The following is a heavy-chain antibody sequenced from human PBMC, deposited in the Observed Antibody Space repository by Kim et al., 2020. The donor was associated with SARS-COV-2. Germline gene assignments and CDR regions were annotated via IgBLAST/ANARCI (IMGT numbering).Heavy chain of an antibody. Sequence: SETLSLTCTVSGGSISTYYWSWIRQPPGKGLEWIGYLYNSGSTNYNPSLKSRVTISVDTSENQFFLKLSSVTAAATAVSYCSRAGFEGFGELFPFDYWG. CDR1: GGSISTYY. CDR2: LYNSGST. D-gene: IGHD3-10*01. J-gene: IGHJ4*01. V-gene: IGHV4-59*01. CDR3: SRAGFEGFGELFPFDY.